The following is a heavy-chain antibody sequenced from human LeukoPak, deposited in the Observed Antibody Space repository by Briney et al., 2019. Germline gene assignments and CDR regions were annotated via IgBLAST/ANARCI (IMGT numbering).Heavy chain of an antibody. J-gene: IGHJ4*02. Sequence: GGSLRLSCAASGFTFSSYAMHWVRQAPGKGLEWVAVISYDGSNKHYADSVKGRFTISRDNSKNTLYLQMNSLRAEDTAVYYCAREDIVVVVAATGGGVDYWGQGTLVTVSS. D-gene: IGHD2-15*01. CDR1: GFTFSSYA. CDR3: AREDIVVVVAATGGGVDY. CDR2: ISYDGSNK. V-gene: IGHV3-30-3*01.